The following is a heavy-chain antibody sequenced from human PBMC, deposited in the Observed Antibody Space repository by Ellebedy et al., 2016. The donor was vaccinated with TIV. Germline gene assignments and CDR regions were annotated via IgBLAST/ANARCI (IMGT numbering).Heavy chain of an antibody. Sequence: GESLKISXAASGFTFSSYWMSWVRQAPGKGLEWVANIKQDGSEKYYVDSVKGRFTISRDNAKNSLYLQMNSLRAEDTAVYYCAREWELRGFDYWGQGTLVTVSS. CDR2: IKQDGSEK. D-gene: IGHD1-26*01. J-gene: IGHJ4*02. CDR3: AREWELRGFDY. V-gene: IGHV3-7*01. CDR1: GFTFSSYW.